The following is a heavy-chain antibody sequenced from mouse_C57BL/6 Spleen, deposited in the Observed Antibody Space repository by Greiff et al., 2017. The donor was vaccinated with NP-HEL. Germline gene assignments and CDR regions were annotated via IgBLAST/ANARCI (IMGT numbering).Heavy chain of an antibody. J-gene: IGHJ2*01. D-gene: IGHD1-1*01. CDR3: ARADTTVVGGVYFDY. Sequence: QVQLQQSGAELVKPGASVKISCKASGYAFSSYWMNWVKQRPGKGLEWIGQIYPGDGDTNYNGKFKGKATLTADKSSSTAYMQLSSLTSEDSAVYFCARADTTVVGGVYFDYWGQGTTLTVSS. CDR1: GYAFSSYW. V-gene: IGHV1-80*01. CDR2: IYPGDGDT.